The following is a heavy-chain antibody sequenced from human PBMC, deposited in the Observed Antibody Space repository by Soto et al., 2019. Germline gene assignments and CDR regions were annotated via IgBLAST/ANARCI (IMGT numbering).Heavy chain of an antibody. CDR1: GYRFASYR. D-gene: IGHD3-3*01. CDR3: ARFFFDNFDY. CDR2: IDPSDSDI. Sequence: PGESLKISCKGSGYRFASYRIAWVRQMPGKGLEWMGIIDPSDSDIRYSPSFQGQVTISAAKSISTAYLPWSSLKASDTAIYYCARFFFDNFDYWGHGTLVTVPS. J-gene: IGHJ4*01. V-gene: IGHV5-51*01.